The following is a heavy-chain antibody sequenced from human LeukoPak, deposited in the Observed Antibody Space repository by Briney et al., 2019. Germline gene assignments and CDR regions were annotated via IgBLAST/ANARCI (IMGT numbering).Heavy chain of an antibody. CDR3: ASMDKLGYCSSTSCYGFDY. V-gene: IGHV1-69*13. J-gene: IGHJ4*02. Sequence: SVKVSCKASGGTFSSYAISWVRQAPGQGLGWMGGIIPIFGTANYAQKFQGRVTITADESTSTAYMELSSLRSEDTAVYYCASMDKLGYCSSTSCYGFDYWGQGTLVTVSS. D-gene: IGHD2-2*01. CDR2: IIPIFGTA. CDR1: GGTFSSYA.